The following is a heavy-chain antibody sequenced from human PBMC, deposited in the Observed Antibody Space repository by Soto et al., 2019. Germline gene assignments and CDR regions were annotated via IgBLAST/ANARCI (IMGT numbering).Heavy chain of an antibody. CDR2: VYYTGTT. V-gene: IGHV4-59*01. Sequence: LSLTCTVSGGSISSYFYIWVRQPPGKGLEWIGSVYYTGTTDYNPSLKSRVTISVDTSKTQFSLNLRSVTAADTAVYYCARHLAALPRSIDYWGRGTLVIV. D-gene: IGHD6-13*01. J-gene: IGHJ4*02. CDR1: GGSISSYF. CDR3: ARHLAALPRSIDY.